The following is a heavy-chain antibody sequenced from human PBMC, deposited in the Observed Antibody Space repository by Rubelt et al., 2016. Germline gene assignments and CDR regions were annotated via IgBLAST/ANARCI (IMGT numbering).Heavy chain of an antibody. CDR3: ARGGMGGSTGYFDY. V-gene: IGHV3-33*01. J-gene: IGHJ4*02. D-gene: IGHD1-26*01. Sequence: GGVVQPGRSLRLSCAASGFTFSSYGMHWVRQAPGKGLEWVAVIWYDGSNKYYADSVKGRFTISRDNSKNTLYLQMNSLRAEDTAVYSCARGGMGGSTGYFDYWGQGTLVTVPS. CDR2: IWYDGSNK. CDR1: GFTFSSYG.